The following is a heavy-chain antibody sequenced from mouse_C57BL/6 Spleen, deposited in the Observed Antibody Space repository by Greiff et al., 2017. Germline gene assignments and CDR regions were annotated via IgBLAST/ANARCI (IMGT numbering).Heavy chain of an antibody. Sequence: EVKLVESGGDLVKPGGSLKLSCAASGFTFSSYGMSWVRQTPDKRLEWVATISSGGSYTYYPASVKGRFTISRDNAKNTTYLQMSSLKSEDTAMYYCARDGYYGSSAKNYFDYWGQGTTLTVSS. D-gene: IGHD1-1*01. V-gene: IGHV5-6*01. CDR3: ARDGYYGSSAKNYFDY. J-gene: IGHJ2*01. CDR2: ISSGGSYT. CDR1: GFTFSSYG.